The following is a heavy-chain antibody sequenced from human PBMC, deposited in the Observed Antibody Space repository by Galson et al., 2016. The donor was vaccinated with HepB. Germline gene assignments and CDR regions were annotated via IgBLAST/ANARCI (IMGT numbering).Heavy chain of an antibody. D-gene: IGHD6-13*01. Sequence: PALVKPTQTLTLTCTVSGFSLSNTRMGVSWIRQPPGKALEWLAHIFSNDEKSYTTSLKSRLTISKGTSKSQVVLTMTNMDPVDTATYCCARTSSSWYVIPDYWGQGTLVTVSS. V-gene: IGHV2-26*01. CDR1: GFSLSNTRMG. CDR2: IFSNDEK. J-gene: IGHJ4*02. CDR3: ARTSSSWYVIPDY.